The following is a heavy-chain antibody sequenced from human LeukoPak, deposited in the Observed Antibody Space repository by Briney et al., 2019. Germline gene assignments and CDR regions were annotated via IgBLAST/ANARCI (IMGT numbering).Heavy chain of an antibody. D-gene: IGHD1-26*01. V-gene: IGHV4-59*01. CDR2: IYYSGST. Sequence: SETLSLTCTVSGGSISSYYWSWIRQPPGKGLEWIGYIYYSGSTNYNPSLKSRVTISVDTSKNQFSLKLSSVTAADTAVYYCARAIWELDWFDPWGQGTPVTVSS. CDR3: ARAIWELDWFDP. J-gene: IGHJ5*02. CDR1: GGSISSYY.